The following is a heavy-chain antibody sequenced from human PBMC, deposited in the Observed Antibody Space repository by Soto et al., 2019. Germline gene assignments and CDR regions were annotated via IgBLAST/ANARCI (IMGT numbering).Heavy chain of an antibody. V-gene: IGHV4-30-2*01. CDR2: IYHSVST. J-gene: IGHJ6*02. CDR1: GGSISSGGYS. Sequence: SETLSLTCAVSGGSISSGGYSWSWILHPPGKGLEWIGYIYHSVSTYYNPSLKSRVTISVDRSKNQFSLKLSSVTAADTAVYYCARDWVGDADYGREVWGHGTPVSVSS. CDR3: ARDWVGDADYGREV. D-gene: IGHD2-15*01.